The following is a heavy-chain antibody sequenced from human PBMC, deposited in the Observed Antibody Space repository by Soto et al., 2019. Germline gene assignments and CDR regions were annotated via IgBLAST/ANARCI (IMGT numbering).Heavy chain of an antibody. CDR2: ISYDGSNK. V-gene: IGHV3-30*18. Sequence: QVQLVESGGGVVQPGRSLRLSCAASGFTFSSYGMHWVRQAPGKGLEWVAVISYDGSNKYYADSVKGRFTISRDNSKNTLYLQMNSLRDEDTAVYYCANTEKQQLVYWGQGTLVTVSS. CDR1: GFTFSSYG. CDR3: ANTEKQQLVY. D-gene: IGHD6-13*01. J-gene: IGHJ4*02.